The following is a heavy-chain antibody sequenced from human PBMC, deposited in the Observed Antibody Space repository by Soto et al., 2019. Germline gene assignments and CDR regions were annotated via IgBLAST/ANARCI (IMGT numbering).Heavy chain of an antibody. Sequence: EVQLVESGGGLVQPGGSLRLSCAASGFTFSSYWMHWVRQAPGKGLVWVSRINSDGSSTSYADSVKGRFTISRDNAKNTLYLQMNSLRAEDTAVYYCARVGGVAGNLLYYYYYGMDVWGQGTTVTVSS. CDR2: INSDGSST. CDR1: GFTFSSYW. V-gene: IGHV3-74*01. D-gene: IGHD6-19*01. CDR3: ARVGGVAGNLLYYYYYGMDV. J-gene: IGHJ6*02.